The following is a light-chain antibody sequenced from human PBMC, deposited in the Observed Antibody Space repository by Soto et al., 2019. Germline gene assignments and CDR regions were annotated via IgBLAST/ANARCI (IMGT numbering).Light chain of an antibody. J-gene: IGLJ1*01. Sequence: SYELTQPPSVSVAPGQTARITCGGTNIGSKSVHWYQQKPGQAPVLVVYDDSDRPSGIPERFSGSNSGNTATLTIRRVEAGDEADYYCQVWDSSSDHHVFGTGTKVTVL. V-gene: IGLV3-21*02. CDR2: DDS. CDR1: NIGSKS. CDR3: QVWDSSSDHHV.